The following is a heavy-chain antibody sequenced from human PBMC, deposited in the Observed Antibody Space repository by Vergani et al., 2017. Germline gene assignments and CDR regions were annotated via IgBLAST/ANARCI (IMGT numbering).Heavy chain of an antibody. V-gene: IGHV3-30*01. D-gene: IGHD4-17*01. CDR1: GFTFSSYA. J-gene: IGHJ4*02. CDR2: ISYDGSNK. Sequence: QVQLVESGGGVVQPGRSLRLSCAASGFTFSSYAMHWVRQAPGKGLEWVAVISYDGSNKYYADSVKGRFTISIDNSKNTLYLQMNSLRAEDTAVYYCARADYGDYSIDYWGQGTLVTVSS. CDR3: ARADYGDYSIDY.